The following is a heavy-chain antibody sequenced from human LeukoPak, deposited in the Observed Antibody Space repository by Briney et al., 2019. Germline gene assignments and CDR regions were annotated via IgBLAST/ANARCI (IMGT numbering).Heavy chain of an antibody. V-gene: IGHV4-34*01. Sequence: SETLSLTCAVYGGSFSVYYWSWIRQSPGKGLEWIGEIDHTGSTNYNPSLKSRVTVSVDTPKNQFSLKLTSVTAADTAVYYCASFYYDSSGYHHRDYWGQGTLVTVSS. CDR1: GGSFSVYY. J-gene: IGHJ4*02. CDR3: ASFYYDSSGYHHRDY. CDR2: IDHTGST. D-gene: IGHD3-22*01.